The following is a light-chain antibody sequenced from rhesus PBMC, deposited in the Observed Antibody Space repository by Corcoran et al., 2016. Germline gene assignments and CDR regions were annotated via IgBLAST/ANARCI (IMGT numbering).Light chain of an antibody. J-gene: IGLJ1*01. V-gene: IGLV2S7*01. CDR3: CSYTTSSTFS. CDR2: GVS. CDR1: SSDIGGYNY. Sequence: QSAPTQPPSVSGSPGQSVAFSCTGTSSDIGGYNYVSWYQQHPGKAPKLMIYGVSKRPSGVSDRFSGSKSGNTASLTISGLQAEDEADYYCCSYTTSSTFSFGAGTRLTVL.